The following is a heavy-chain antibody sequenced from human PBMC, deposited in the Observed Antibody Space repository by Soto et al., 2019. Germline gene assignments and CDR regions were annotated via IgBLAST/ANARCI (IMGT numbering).Heavy chain of an antibody. D-gene: IGHD2-21*01. CDR3: ARAMIATYNWFDP. J-gene: IGHJ5*02. Sequence: QVQLQESGPGLVQPSETLSLTCTVSGGSISSYYWSWIRQPPGKGLEWIGYIYYSGSTNYNPSLKRRDTISVDTSKNQFSLKLSSVTAADTAVYYCARAMIATYNWFDPWGQGTLVTVSS. CDR2: IYYSGST. V-gene: IGHV4-59*01. CDR1: GGSISSYY.